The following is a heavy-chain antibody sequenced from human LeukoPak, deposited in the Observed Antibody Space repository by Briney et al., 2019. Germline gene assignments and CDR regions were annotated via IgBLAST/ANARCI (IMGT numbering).Heavy chain of an antibody. J-gene: IGHJ5*02. Sequence: GASVKVSCKASGYTFTSYAMHWVRQAPGQRLEWMGWINAGNGNTKYSQKFQARVTMTTDTSTSTAYMELRSLRSDDTAVYYCASAPRGTAIPYELPAGPWGQGTLVTVSS. CDR2: INAGNGNT. CDR1: GYTFTSYA. V-gene: IGHV1-3*01. CDR3: ASAPRGTAIPYELPAGP. D-gene: IGHD1-1*01.